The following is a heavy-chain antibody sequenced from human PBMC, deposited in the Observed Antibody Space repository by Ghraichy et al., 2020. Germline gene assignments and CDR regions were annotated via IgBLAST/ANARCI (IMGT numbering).Heavy chain of an antibody. V-gene: IGHV3-7*03. Sequence: GGSLRLSCAASGFTFSSYWMSWVRQAPGKGLEWVANIKEDGSEKYYVDSVKGRFTISRDNAKNSLYLQMNSLRVEDTAVYYCARESGSSWYNYYYMDVWGKGTTVTVSS. CDR3: ARESGSSWYNYYYMDV. CDR1: GFTFSSYW. CDR2: IKEDGSEK. J-gene: IGHJ6*03. D-gene: IGHD6-13*01.